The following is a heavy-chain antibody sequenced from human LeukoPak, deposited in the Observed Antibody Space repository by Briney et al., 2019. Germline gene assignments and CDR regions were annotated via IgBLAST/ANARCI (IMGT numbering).Heavy chain of an antibody. CDR3: ARGGATVQSYYFDY. D-gene: IGHD1-1*01. J-gene: IGHJ4*02. CDR2: IYYSGST. V-gene: IGHV4-59*01. CDR1: GGSISSYY. Sequence: SETLSPTCTVSGGSISSYYWSWIRQPPGKGLELIGYIYYSGSTNYNPSLKSRVTISVDTSKNQFSLKLSSVTAADTAVYYCARGGATVQSYYFDYWGQGTLVTVSS.